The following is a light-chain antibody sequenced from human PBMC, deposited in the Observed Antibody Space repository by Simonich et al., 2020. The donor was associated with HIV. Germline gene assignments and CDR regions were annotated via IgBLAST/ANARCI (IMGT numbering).Light chain of an antibody. CDR2: EGS. J-gene: IGLJ3*02. CDR3: CSYAGSSTWV. V-gene: IGLV2-23*01. Sequence: QSALTQPASVSGSPGQPIPISCTGTSSDVGSYNLVAWYQPHPGKAPKLMIYEGSKRPSGVSNRFSGSRSGNTASLTISGLQAEDEADYYCCSYAGSSTWVFGGGTKLTVL. CDR1: SSDVGSYNL.